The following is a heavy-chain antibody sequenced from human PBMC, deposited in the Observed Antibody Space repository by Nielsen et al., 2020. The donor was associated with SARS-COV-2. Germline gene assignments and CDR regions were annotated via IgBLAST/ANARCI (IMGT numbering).Heavy chain of an antibody. CDR2: IVTVGDT. CDR3: ARAGALSSSWYSMDF. J-gene: IGHJ6*02. V-gene: IGHV3-13*01. Sequence: GESLKISCAASGFTFNNYDMHWAPQPPGKGRGWVLAIVTVGDTFYPGSVKGRFTISRENAKNSLYLQMNSLRAGDTAVYYCARAGALSSSWYSMDFWGQGTTVTVSS. CDR1: GFTFNNYD. D-gene: IGHD6-13*01.